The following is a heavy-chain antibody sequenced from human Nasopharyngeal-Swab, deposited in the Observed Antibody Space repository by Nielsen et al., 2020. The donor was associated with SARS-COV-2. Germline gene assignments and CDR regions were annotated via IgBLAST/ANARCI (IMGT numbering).Heavy chain of an antibody. Sequence: SETLSLTCTVSGGSINRKSYYWGWIRQTSGKGLEWIGSVYFDGTTYYNPSLKTRVTISADTSKNQFSLRLTSVTAADTAVYFCARRKTSPYFDPWGQGTLVTVSS. J-gene: IGHJ5*02. CDR1: GGSINRKSYY. CDR2: VYFDGTT. V-gene: IGHV4-39*01. CDR3: ARRKTSPYFDP.